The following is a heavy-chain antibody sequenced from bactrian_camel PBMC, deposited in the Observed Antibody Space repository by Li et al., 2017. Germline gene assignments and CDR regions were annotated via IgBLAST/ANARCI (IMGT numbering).Heavy chain of an antibody. CDR1: AFTFSRDA. CDR2: INSGGGSP. CDR3: VVTTGWSTYNY. J-gene: IGHJ4*01. Sequence: VQLVESGGGLVQPGESLRLSCAASAFTFSRDAMMWVRQAQGKGLEWVSGINSGGGSPYYADSVKGRFTISRDNAQNTLYLQVSSLKTEDMAMYYCVVTTGWSTYNYWGQGTQVTVS. V-gene: IGHV3S40*01. D-gene: IGHD5*01.